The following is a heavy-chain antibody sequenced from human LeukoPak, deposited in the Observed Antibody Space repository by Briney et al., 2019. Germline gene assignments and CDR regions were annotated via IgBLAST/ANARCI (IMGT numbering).Heavy chain of an antibody. J-gene: IGHJ5*02. Sequence: SETLSLTCAVYVGSFSGYYWSWIRQPPGKGLEWIGEINHSGSTNYNSSLKSRVTISVDTSKNQFSLKLSSVTAADTAVYYCARAGHNPWFDPWGQGTLVTVSS. D-gene: IGHD1-14*01. V-gene: IGHV4-34*01. CDR1: VGSFSGYY. CDR2: INHSGST. CDR3: ARAGHNPWFDP.